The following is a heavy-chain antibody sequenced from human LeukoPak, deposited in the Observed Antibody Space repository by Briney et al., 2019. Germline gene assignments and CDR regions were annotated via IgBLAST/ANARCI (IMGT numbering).Heavy chain of an antibody. V-gene: IGHV3-48*03. D-gene: IGHD3-10*02. CDR1: GFTFDEYG. CDR2: ISSSGSTI. J-gene: IGHJ6*04. Sequence: GGSLRLSCAASGFTFDEYGMSWVRQAAGEGLGWVSYISSSGSTIYYADSVKGRFTISRDNAKNSLYLQMNSRRAEDTAVYYCAELGITMIGGVWGKGTTVTISS. CDR3: AELGITMIGGV.